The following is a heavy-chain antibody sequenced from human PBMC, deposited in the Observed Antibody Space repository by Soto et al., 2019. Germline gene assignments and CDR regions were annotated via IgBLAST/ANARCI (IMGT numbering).Heavy chain of an antibody. Sequence: SETLSLTCAISGAPITWGDYSWNWIRQPPGKGLEWIGYIFHGGSTYYNPSLRSRVTISVDRSRTQFSLRLSSVTAADTAVYYCAREGDHDEYYYDISGYLSHAFLNSVQGPIVT. CDR3: AREGDHDEYYYDISGYLSHAFLN. V-gene: IGHV4-30-2*01. CDR1: GAPITWGDYS. CDR2: IFHGGST. D-gene: IGHD3-22*01. J-gene: IGHJ3*02.